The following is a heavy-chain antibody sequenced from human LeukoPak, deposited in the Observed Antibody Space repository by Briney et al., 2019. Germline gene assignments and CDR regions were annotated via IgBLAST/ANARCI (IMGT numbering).Heavy chain of an antibody. CDR1: GGSISSYY. CDR3: ARGFWSGLFDY. V-gene: IGHV4-59*12. J-gene: IGHJ4*02. CDR2: IYYSGST. D-gene: IGHD3-3*01. Sequence: PSETLSLTCTVSGGSISSYYWSWIRQPPGKGLVWIGYIYYSGSTNYNPSLKSRVTISVDTSKNQFSLKLSSVTAADTAVYYCARGFWSGLFDYWGQGTLVTVSP.